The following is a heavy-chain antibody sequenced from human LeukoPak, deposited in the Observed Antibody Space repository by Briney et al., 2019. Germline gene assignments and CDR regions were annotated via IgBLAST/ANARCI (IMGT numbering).Heavy chain of an antibody. CDR3: ARLVSYHYYMDV. J-gene: IGHJ6*03. V-gene: IGHV1-18*01. CDR1: GFTFTSYG. Sequence: ASVKVSCRASGFTFTSYGFSWVRQAPGQGLEWTGWISAYNGNTKYAQKFQGRVTMTTDTSSSTAHMELRSLRSNDTAVYYCARLVSYHYYMDVWGKGTTVTVSS. CDR2: ISAYNGNT.